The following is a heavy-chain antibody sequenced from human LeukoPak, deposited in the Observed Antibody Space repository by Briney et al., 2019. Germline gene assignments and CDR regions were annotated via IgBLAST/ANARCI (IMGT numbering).Heavy chain of an antibody. D-gene: IGHD2-15*01. V-gene: IGHV3-7*01. J-gene: IGHJ4*02. CDR1: GFTFSTSW. Sequence: PGGSLRLSCAASGFTFSTSWMTWVRQAPGKGLEWVAYIKKTGSETYYVDSVKGRFTITRDNTRNSLFLQMYSLRAEDTAVYFCAREDGYCSGGNCYSYFDSWGQGTLVTVSS. CDR2: IKKTGSET. CDR3: AREDGYCSGGNCYSYFDS.